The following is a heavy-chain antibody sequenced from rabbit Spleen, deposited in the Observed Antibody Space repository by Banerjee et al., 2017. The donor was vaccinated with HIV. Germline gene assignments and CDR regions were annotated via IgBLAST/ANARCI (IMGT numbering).Heavy chain of an antibody. CDR1: GFTLSSYYM. CDR2: IYTSSGIT. D-gene: IGHD4-2*01. J-gene: IGHJ4*01. Sequence: QEQLEESAGGLVQPGGSLKLSCKASGFTLSSYYMNWVRQAPGKGLEWIACIYTSSGITWYATWAKGRFTISETSSTTVTLQMTSLTDADTATYFCARGGYGGHIYAMGLWGPGTLVTVS. V-gene: IGHV1S45*01. CDR3: ARGGYGGHIYAMGL.